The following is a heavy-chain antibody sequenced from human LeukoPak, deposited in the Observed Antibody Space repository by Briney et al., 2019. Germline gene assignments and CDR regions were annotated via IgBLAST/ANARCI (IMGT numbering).Heavy chain of an antibody. CDR1: GFTFNIYA. J-gene: IGHJ6*02. CDR2: TSYDGSNK. CDR3: ARGGNSIYASYYYGMDV. D-gene: IGHD4-11*01. V-gene: IGHV3-30*01. Sequence: GGSVRLSCAASGFTFNIYAMHWVRQAPGKGLEWVAVTSYDGSNKYYADSEKGRFTISKDTSRNTLYLQMNSLRAEDTAVYYCARGGNSIYASYYYGMDVWGQGTTVTVSS.